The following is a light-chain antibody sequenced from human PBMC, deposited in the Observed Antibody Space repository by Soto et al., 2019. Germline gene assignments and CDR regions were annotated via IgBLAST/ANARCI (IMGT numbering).Light chain of an antibody. V-gene: IGKV1-5*03. Sequence: DIQMTQSPSTLSASVGDRVTITCRASQSISSWLAWYQQKPGKAPKLLIYKASSLQSGVPSRFSGSGSGTDFTLTISSLQPEDSATYFCQQSYTFGQGTRVEIK. CDR1: QSISSW. J-gene: IGKJ1*01. CDR2: KAS. CDR3: QQSYT.